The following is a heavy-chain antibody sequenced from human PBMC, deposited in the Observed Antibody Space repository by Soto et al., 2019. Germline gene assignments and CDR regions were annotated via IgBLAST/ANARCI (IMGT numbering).Heavy chain of an antibody. CDR3: AKDRYRYCSGGSCEGFDY. D-gene: IGHD2-15*01. J-gene: IGHJ4*02. V-gene: IGHV3-48*01. Sequence: GGSLRLSCAASGFTFSSYSMNWVRQAPGKGLEWISYISTSSSTIYYADSVKGRFTISRDNAKNTLYLQMNSLRAEDTAVYYCAKDRYRYCSGGSCEGFDYWGQGTLVTVSS. CDR2: ISTSSSTI. CDR1: GFTFSSYS.